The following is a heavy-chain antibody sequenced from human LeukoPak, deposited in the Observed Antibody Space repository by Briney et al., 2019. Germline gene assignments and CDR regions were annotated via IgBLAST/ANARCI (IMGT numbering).Heavy chain of an antibody. V-gene: IGHV3-21*01. J-gene: IGHJ4*02. CDR3: ASDSLYGDYFDY. Sequence: GGSLRLSCAASGLTFSSYSMNWVRQAPGKGLEWVSSISSSSSYIYYTDSVKGRFTISRDNAKNSLYLQMNSLRAEDTAVYYCASDSLYGDYFDYWGQGTLVTVSS. CDR1: GLTFSSYS. D-gene: IGHD4-17*01. CDR2: ISSSSSYI.